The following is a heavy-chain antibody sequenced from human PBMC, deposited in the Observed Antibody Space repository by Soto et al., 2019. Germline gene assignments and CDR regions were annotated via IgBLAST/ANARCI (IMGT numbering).Heavy chain of an antibody. CDR1: GIPLSSSW. D-gene: IGHD3-22*01. CDR3: ARDPYNRGGYAAFEI. V-gene: IGHV3-7*04. Sequence: VQLVESGGGLVQPGGSLRLSCTASGIPLSSSWMTWVRQAPGHGLEWVANINQDGSGKEYVDSVKGRFTISRDNAKNSLYLQMNSLSAEDTAVYYCARDPYNRGGYAAFEIWGQGTMVTVSS. CDR2: INQDGSGK. J-gene: IGHJ3*02.